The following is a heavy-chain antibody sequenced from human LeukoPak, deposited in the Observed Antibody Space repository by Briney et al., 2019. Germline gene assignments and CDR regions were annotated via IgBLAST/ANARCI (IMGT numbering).Heavy chain of an antibody. D-gene: IGHD4-17*01. CDR2: INPNSGGT. J-gene: IGHJ4*02. V-gene: IGHV1-2*02. CDR1: GYTFTCYY. CDR3: AALDYGDYVGFDY. Sequence: ASVKVSCKASGYTFTCYYMHWVRQAPGQGLEWMGWINPNSGGTNYAQKFQGRVTMTRDTSISTAYMELSRLRSDDTAVYYCAALDYGDYVGFDYWGQGTLVTVSS.